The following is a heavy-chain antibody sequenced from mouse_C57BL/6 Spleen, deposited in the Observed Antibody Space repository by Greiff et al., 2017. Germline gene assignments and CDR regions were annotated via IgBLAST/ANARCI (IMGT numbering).Heavy chain of an antibody. CDR1: GYTFTDYY. V-gene: IGHV1-76*01. CDR2: IYPGSGNT. CDR3: AREGDYYGTPDY. Sequence: VQLQQSGAELVRPGASVKLSCKASGYTFTDYYINWVKQRPGQGLEWIARIYPGSGNTSYNEKFKGKATLTAEKSSSTAYMQLSSLTSEDSAVYFCAREGDYYGTPDYWGQGTTLTVSS. J-gene: IGHJ2*01. D-gene: IGHD1-1*01.